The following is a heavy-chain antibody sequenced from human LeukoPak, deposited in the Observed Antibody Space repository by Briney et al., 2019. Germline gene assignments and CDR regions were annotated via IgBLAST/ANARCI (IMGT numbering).Heavy chain of an antibody. CDR2: ISFSGGST. CDR1: GFTFSSYA. CDR3: ARQLGYCSGDSCYFDF. Sequence: GGSLRLSCAASGFTFSSYAMSWVRQAPGKGLEWVSAISFSGGSTYYADSVKGRFTLSRDNSKNTLYLQMNSLRVEDTAVYYCARQLGYCSGDSCYFDFWGQGPLVAVSS. J-gene: IGHJ4*02. V-gene: IGHV3-23*01. D-gene: IGHD2-15*01.